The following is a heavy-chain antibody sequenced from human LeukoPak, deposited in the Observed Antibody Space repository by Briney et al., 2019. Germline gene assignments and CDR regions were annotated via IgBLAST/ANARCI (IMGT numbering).Heavy chain of an antibody. V-gene: IGHV3-11*01. CDR3: AKDRIPDGKYSIDF. D-gene: IGHD5-24*01. CDR2: ISSRGDII. CDR1: GFTFSDYF. J-gene: IGHJ4*02. Sequence: GGSLRLSCAASGFTFSDYFFSWVRQAPGKGPEWVSYISSRGDIIHYADAVKGRFTISRDNGENSLYLQMNSLRAEDTAVYYCAKDRIPDGKYSIDFWGQGTLVTVSS.